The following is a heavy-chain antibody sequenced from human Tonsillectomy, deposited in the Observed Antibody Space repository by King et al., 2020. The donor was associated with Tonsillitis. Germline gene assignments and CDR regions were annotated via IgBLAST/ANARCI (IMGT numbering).Heavy chain of an antibody. CDR3: ARVISDIFAGYYQGDGFDI. CDR1: GGSFSGYY. V-gene: IGHV4-34*01. J-gene: IGHJ3*02. Sequence: VQLPQWGAGLLKPSATLSLTCAVYGGSFSGYYWSWIRQPPGKGLEWIGEINHSGSTNYNPSLKSRVTVSVDTSKNQFSLKLSSVTAAETAVYYCARVISDIFAGYYQGDGFDIWGQGTMVTVSS. CDR2: INHSGST. D-gene: IGHD3-9*01.